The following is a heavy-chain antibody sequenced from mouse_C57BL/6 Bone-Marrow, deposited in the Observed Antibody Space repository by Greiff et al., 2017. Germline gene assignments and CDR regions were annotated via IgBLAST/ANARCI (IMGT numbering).Heavy chain of an antibody. V-gene: IGHV1-63*01. D-gene: IGHD2-3*01. CDR3: ARSNDGYPVYFDV. Sequence: QVHVKQSGAELVRPGTSVKMSCKASGYTFTNYWIGWAKQRPGHGLEWIGDLYPGGGYTNYNEKFKGKATLTADKSSSTAYMQFSSLTSEDSAINYCARSNDGYPVYFDVWGTGTAVTVSS. CDR1: GYTFTNYW. CDR2: LYPGGGYT. J-gene: IGHJ1*03.